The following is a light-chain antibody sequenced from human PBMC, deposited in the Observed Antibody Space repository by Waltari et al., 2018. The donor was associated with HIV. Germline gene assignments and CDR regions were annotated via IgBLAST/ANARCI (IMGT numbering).Light chain of an antibody. CDR1: IPNIGNNY. CDR2: GDD. CDR3: ASWDSSLSVL. J-gene: IGLJ2*01. V-gene: IGLV1-51*02. Sequence: QSVLTQPPSVSAAPGQTVTISCSGSIPNIGNNYVYCYQHLPGTAPKLLIYGDDPRYPGLPDRISASKSGTSATLAITGLQTGDEADYYCASWDSSLSVLFGGGTKLAVL.